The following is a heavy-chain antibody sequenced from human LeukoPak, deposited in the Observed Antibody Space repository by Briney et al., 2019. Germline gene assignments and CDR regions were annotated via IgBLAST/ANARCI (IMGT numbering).Heavy chain of an antibody. Sequence: SVTVSCKASGGTFSSYAISWVRQAPGQGLEWMGGIIPIFGTANYAQKFQGRVTITTDESTSTAYMELSSLRSEDTAVYYCARGLVTAILRSYYYYYMDVWGKGTTVTVSS. J-gene: IGHJ6*03. V-gene: IGHV1-69*05. CDR2: IIPIFGTA. D-gene: IGHD3-3*01. CDR3: ARGLVTAILRSYYYYYMDV. CDR1: GGTFSSYA.